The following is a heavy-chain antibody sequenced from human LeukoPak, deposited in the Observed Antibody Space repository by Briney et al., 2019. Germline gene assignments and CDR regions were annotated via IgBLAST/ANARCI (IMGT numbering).Heavy chain of an antibody. J-gene: IGHJ6*03. CDR3: ARADIVVVPAAYYYYYMDV. Sequence: AASVKVSCKASGGTFSSYAISWVRQAPGQGLEWMGGIIPIFGTANYAQKFQGRVTITADESTSTAYMELSSLRSEDTAVYYCARADIVVVPAAYYYYYMDVWGKGTTVTVSS. CDR2: IIPIFGTA. CDR1: GGTFSSYA. D-gene: IGHD2-2*01. V-gene: IGHV1-69*13.